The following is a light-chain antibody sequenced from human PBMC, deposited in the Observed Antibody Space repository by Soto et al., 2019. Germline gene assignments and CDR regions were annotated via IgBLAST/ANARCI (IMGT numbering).Light chain of an antibody. CDR2: RNN. J-gene: IGLJ2*01. CDR3: AAWDDSLSGVV. V-gene: IGLV1-47*01. Sequence: QSVLTQPPSASGTPGQRVTISCSGSSSNIGSNFIYWYQQLPGTAPKLLIYRNNERPSGVPDRFSGSKSGTSASLAISGLRSEDEAYYHCAAWDDSLSGVVFGGGTKVTVL. CDR1: SSNIGSNF.